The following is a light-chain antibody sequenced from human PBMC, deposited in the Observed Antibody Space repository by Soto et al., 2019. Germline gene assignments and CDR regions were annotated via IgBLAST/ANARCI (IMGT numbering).Light chain of an antibody. Sequence: EVVMTQSPATLSVSPGERATLSCRASQSVSSNLVWYQQKPGQAPRLLIYDASTRATGIPARFSGSGSGTEFTLTISSLQSEDFALYFCQQCNNWPDTFGHGTKLEIK. V-gene: IGKV3-15*01. CDR3: QQCNNWPDT. CDR2: DAS. CDR1: QSVSSN. J-gene: IGKJ2*01.